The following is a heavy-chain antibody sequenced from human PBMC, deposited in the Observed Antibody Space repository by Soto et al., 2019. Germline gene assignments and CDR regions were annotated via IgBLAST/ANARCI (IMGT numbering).Heavy chain of an antibody. Sequence: LSLTCAVYGGSFSGYYWSWIRQPPGKGLEWIGEINHSGSTNYNPSLKSRVTISVDTSKNQFSLKLSSVTAADTAVYYCARVLRGYSYGVDYWGQGTLVTVSS. V-gene: IGHV4-34*01. CDR3: ARVLRGYSYGVDY. CDR1: GGSFSGYY. CDR2: INHSGST. J-gene: IGHJ4*02. D-gene: IGHD5-18*01.